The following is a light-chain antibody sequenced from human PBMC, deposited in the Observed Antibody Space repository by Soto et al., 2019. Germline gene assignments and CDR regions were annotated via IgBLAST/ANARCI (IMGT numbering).Light chain of an antibody. CDR2: GVT. CDR3: SSYTNSRTLL. J-gene: IGLJ1*01. CDR1: SDNY. V-gene: IGLV2-14*01. Sequence: QSVLTQPASVSGSPGQSITISCTGTSDNYVSWYQQHPGKVPKLMIYGVTNWPSGVSDRFSGSKSGNTASLTISGLQTEDEADYYCSSYTNSRTLLFGAGTKLTVL.